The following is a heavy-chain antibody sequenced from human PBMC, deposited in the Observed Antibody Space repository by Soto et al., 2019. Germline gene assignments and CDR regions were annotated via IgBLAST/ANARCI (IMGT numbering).Heavy chain of an antibody. J-gene: IGHJ6*02. CDR3: ARDYSSSGGRYYGMDV. D-gene: IGHD6-6*01. V-gene: IGHV1-2*04. CDR2: INPNSGGT. Sequence: GASVKVSCKASGYTFTGYYMHWVRQAPGQGLEWMGWINPNSGGTNYAQKFQGWVTMTRDTSISTAYMELSRLRSDDTAVYYCARDYSSSGGRYYGMDVWGQGTTVTVSS. CDR1: GYTFTGYY.